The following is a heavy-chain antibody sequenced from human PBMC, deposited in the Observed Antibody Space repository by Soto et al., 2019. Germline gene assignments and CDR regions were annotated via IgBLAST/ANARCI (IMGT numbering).Heavy chain of an antibody. V-gene: IGHV3-33*01. CDR3: ARDQEQFCSGGSCYWFDP. D-gene: IGHD2-15*01. J-gene: IGHJ5*02. CDR1: GFTFSTYG. Sequence: QVQLVESGGGVVQPGRSLRLSCAASGFTFSTYGMHWVRQAPGKGLEWVAVIRYDGSNKYYADSVQGRFTISRDNAKNTLYLKMNSLRAEDTAVYYCARDQEQFCSGGSCYWFDPWGQGTLVTVSS. CDR2: IRYDGSNK.